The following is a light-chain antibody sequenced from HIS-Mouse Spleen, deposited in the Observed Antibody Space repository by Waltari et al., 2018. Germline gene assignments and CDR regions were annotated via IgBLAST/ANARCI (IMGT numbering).Light chain of an antibody. V-gene: IGKV3-15*01. J-gene: IGKJ2*01. CDR1: QSVSSN. CDR3: QQYNNWPPDSPLYT. Sequence: EIVMTQSPATLSVSPGERATLSCRASQSVSSNLAWYQQKPGQAPRLLIYGASTRATGIPARFSGSGSGTEFTLTISSMQSEDFAVYYCQQYNNWPPDSPLYTFGQGTKLEIK. CDR2: GAS.